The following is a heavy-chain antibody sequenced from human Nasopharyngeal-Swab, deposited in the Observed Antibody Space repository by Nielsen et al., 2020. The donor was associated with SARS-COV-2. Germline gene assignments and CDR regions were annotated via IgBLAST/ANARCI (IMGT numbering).Heavy chain of an antibody. CDR2: ISSNSRYI. CDR3: ARDGPELRSYYYYYGMDV. D-gene: IGHD1-26*01. Sequence: GGSLRLSCAASGFTFSSYSMNWVRQAPGKGLEWVSSISSNSRYIYYADSVKGRFTISRDNAKNSLYLQMNSLRAEDTAVYYCARDGPELRSYYYYYGMDVWGQGTTVTVSS. J-gene: IGHJ6*02. CDR1: GFTFSSYS. V-gene: IGHV3-21*01.